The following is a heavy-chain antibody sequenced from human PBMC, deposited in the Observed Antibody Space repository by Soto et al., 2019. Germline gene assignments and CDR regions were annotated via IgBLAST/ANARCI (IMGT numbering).Heavy chain of an antibody. J-gene: IGHJ6*02. V-gene: IGHV6-1*01. CDR2: TYYRSKWYS. Sequence: SQTRSLTCXISGDSVSSNSASWNWIRQSPSRGLEWLGRTYYRSKWYSYYAVSVKSRITINPDTSKNQFSLQLNSVTPEDTAGYYCARGYGGSMEVWGQGTTVTVSS. CDR3: ARGYGGSMEV. CDR1: GDSVSSNSAS. D-gene: IGHD5-12*01.